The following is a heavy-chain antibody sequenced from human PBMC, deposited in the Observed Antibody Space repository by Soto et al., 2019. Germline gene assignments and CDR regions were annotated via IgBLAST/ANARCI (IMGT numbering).Heavy chain of an antibody. CDR1: GFAFSSYA. J-gene: IGHJ4*02. D-gene: IGHD1-7*01. CDR3: AKIPHARYNWNYATY. V-gene: IGHV3-23*01. Sequence: GGSLRLSCAASGFAFSSYAMSWVRQAPGKGLEWVSAISGSGGSTYYADSVKGRFTISRDNSKNTLYLQMNSLRAEDTAVYYCAKIPHARYNWNYATYWGQGTLVTVSS. CDR2: ISGSGGST.